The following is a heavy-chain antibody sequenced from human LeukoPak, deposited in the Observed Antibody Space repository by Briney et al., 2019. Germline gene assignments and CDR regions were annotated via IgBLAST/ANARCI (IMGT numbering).Heavy chain of an antibody. J-gene: IGHJ2*01. D-gene: IGHD5-18*01. CDR1: GYTFTSYD. CDR2: INPNSGGT. CDR3: ARPAYSYGYWYFDL. Sequence: ASVKVSCKASGYTFTSYDINWVRQATGQGLEWMGWINPNSGGTNYAQKFQGWVTMTRDTSISTAYMELSRLRSDDSAVYYCARPAYSYGYWYFDLWGRGTLVTVSS. V-gene: IGHV1-2*04.